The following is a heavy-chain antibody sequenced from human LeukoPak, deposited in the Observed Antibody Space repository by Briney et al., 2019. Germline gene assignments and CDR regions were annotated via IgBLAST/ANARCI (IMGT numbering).Heavy chain of an antibody. D-gene: IGHD4-17*01. V-gene: IGHV3-30*18. CDR3: AKPDYGDYDAFDI. CDR2: ISYDGSDE. Sequence: GRSLRLSCAASGFTFSNYGMHWVRQAPGKGLEWVAVISYDGSDEFYADSVKGRFTISRDNSKNTLYLQMNSLRTEDTAVYYCAKPDYGDYDAFDIWGQGTMVTVSS. CDR1: GFTFSNYG. J-gene: IGHJ3*02.